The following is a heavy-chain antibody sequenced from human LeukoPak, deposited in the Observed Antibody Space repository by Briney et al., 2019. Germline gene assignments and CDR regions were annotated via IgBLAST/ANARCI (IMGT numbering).Heavy chain of an antibody. CDR1: GYTFSSYY. CDR3: ARDDSSGPQVY. V-gene: IGHV1-46*01. J-gene: IGHJ4*02. D-gene: IGHD3-22*01. CDR2: ISPSGGST. Sequence: ASVKVSCKASGYTFSSYYMHWVRQAPGQGLEWMGIISPSGGSTKYAQKLQGRVTMTSDTSTSTVYMELSSLRSEDTAVYYCARDDSSGPQVYWGQGTLVTVSS.